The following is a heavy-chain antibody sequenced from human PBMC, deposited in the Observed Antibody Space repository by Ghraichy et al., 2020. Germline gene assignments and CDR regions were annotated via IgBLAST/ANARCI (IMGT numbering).Heavy chain of an antibody. D-gene: IGHD3-22*01. CDR2: IYYSGST. V-gene: IGHV4-59*01. CDR3: ARVRNENYYDSMGGSTNWFDP. Sequence: SETLSLTCTVSGGSISSYYWSWIRQPPGKGLEWIGYIYYSGSTNYNPSLKSRVTISVDTSKNQFSLKLSSVTAADTAVYYCARVRNENYYDSMGGSTNWFDPWGQGTLVTVSS. CDR1: GGSISSYY. J-gene: IGHJ5*02.